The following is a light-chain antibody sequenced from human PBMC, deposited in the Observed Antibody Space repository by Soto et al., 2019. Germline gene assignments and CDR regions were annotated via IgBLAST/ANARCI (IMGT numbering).Light chain of an antibody. J-gene: IGKJ4*01. CDR2: SAS. V-gene: IGKV3-20*01. Sequence: EIVLTQSPGTLSLSPGETATLSCRASETVDTSSLGWYQQKPGRAPSLLIYSASRRATGIPDRFDASGSATDFTLTISRLEPEDFAVYYCHQYGSSPLTFXGGTKVDIK. CDR1: ETVDTSS. CDR3: HQYGSSPLT.